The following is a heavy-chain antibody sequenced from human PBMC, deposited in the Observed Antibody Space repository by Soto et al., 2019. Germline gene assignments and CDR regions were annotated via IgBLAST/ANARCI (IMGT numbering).Heavy chain of an antibody. CDR2: ISSSGSTI. CDR3: AIDPPEDIVATVGAFDI. V-gene: IGHV3-11*01. D-gene: IGHD5-12*01. Sequence: GGSLRLSCAASGFTFSDYYMSWIRQAPGKGLEWVSYISSSGSTIYYADSVKGRFTISRDNAKNSLYLQMNSLRAEDTAVYYCAIDPPEDIVATVGAFDIWGQGTMVTVSS. J-gene: IGHJ3*02. CDR1: GFTFSDYY.